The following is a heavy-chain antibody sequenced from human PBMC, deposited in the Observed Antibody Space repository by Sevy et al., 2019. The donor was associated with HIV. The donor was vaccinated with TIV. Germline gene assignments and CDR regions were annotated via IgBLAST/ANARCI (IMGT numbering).Heavy chain of an antibody. CDR3: ARITTPRGKFNWFDP. V-gene: IGHV1-18*01. J-gene: IGHJ5*02. D-gene: IGHD3-10*01. CDR2: IGPYNGNI. Sequence: ASVKVSCKASGYTFDSYGISWVRQAPGQGLEYMEWIGPYNGNIKYAQNIQDRVTMTTDSSTVTAYMELSSLRSDDTAVCFCARITTPRGKFNWFDPWGQGTLVTVSS. CDR1: GYTFDSYG.